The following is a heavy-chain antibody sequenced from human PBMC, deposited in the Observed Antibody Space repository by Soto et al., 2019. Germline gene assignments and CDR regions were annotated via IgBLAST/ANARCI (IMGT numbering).Heavy chain of an antibody. CDR3: ARGLYSSSWWQHSYFDY. CDR2: IYYSGST. Sequence: QVQLQESGPGLVKPSQTLSLTCTVSGGSISSGGYYWSWIRQHPGKGLEWIGYIYYSGSTYYNPFLNRRGILSVDTSKNHFPLKLSSVTAADTAVYYCARGLYSSSWWQHSYFDYWGQGTLVTVSS. V-gene: IGHV4-31*03. CDR1: GGSISSGGYY. D-gene: IGHD6-13*01. J-gene: IGHJ4*02.